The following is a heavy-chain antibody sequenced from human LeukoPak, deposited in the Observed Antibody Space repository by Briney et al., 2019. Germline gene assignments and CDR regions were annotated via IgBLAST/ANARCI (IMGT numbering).Heavy chain of an antibody. V-gene: IGHV1-69*13. D-gene: IGHD3-10*01. CDR2: IIPIFGTA. J-gene: IGHJ4*02. Sequence: ASVKVSCKASGGTFSSYAISWVRQAPGQGLEWMGGIIPIFGTANYAQKFQGRVAITADESTSTAYMELSSLRSEDTAVYYCARDRKLPFGDDWGQGTLVTVSS. CDR1: GGTFSSYA. CDR3: ARDRKLPFGDD.